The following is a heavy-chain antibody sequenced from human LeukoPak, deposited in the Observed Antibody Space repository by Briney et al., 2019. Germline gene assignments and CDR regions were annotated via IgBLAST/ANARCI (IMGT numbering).Heavy chain of an antibody. CDR3: ARAIDSRNYYYYYMDV. J-gene: IGHJ6*03. CDR2: IYYSGST. V-gene: IGHV4-59*08. CDR1: GGSISSYY. Sequence: SETLSLTCTVSGGSISSYYWSWIRQPPGKGLEWIGYIYYSGSTNYNPSLKSRVTISVDTSKNQFSLKLSSVTAADTAVYYCARAIDSRNYYYYYMDVWGKGTTVTVSS. D-gene: IGHD3-22*01.